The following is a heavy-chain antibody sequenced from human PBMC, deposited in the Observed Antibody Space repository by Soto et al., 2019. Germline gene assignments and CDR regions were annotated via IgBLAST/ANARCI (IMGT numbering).Heavy chain of an antibody. CDR2: MNPNSGNT. V-gene: IGHV1-8*01. CDR1: GYTFTSYD. Sequence: QVQLVQSGAEVKKPGASVKVSCKASGYTFTSYDINWVRQATGQGLGWMGWMNPNSGNTGYAQKFQGSVTMTRNTSISTPYMELSSLRSEGTAVNYCAREKVGAYDFWGQGTLVTVSS. D-gene: IGHD1-26*01. CDR3: AREKVGAYDF. J-gene: IGHJ4*02.